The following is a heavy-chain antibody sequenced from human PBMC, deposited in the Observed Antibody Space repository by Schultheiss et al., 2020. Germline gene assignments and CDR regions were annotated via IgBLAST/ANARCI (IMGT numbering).Heavy chain of an antibody. CDR3: TTEVFYDSSGYTY. D-gene: IGHD3-22*01. J-gene: IGHJ4*02. Sequence: GGSLRLSCAASGFTFSNAWMSWVRQAPGKGLEWVGRIKSKTDGGTTDYATPVKGRFTISRDDSKNTLYLQMNSLKTEDTAVYYCTTEVFYDSSGYTYWGQGTLVTVPS. V-gene: IGHV3-15*01. CDR2: IKSKTDGGTT. CDR1: GFTFSNAW.